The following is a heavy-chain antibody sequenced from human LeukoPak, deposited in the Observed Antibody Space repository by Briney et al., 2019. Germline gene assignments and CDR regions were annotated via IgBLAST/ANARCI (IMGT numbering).Heavy chain of an antibody. CDR3: ASISYCSCGSCYSYGMDV. CDR2: IYPGDSDT. D-gene: IGHD2-15*01. CDR1: GYSFTSYW. Sequence: GESLKISCKGSGYSFTSYWIGWVRQMPGKGLEWMGIIYPGDSDTRYSPSFQGQVTVSADKSISTAYLQWSSLKASDTAMYCCASISYCSCGSCYSYGMDVWGQGTTVTVSS. V-gene: IGHV5-51*01. J-gene: IGHJ6*02.